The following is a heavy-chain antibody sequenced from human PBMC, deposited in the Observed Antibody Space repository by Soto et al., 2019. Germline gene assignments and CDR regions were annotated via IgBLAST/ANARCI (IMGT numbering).Heavy chain of an antibody. CDR3: AAFGSGSYPSLFKYYYYYGMDV. CDR1: GGTFSSYA. CDR2: IIPIFGTA. Sequence: SVKVSCKASGGTFSSYAISWVRQAPGQGLEWMGGIIPIFGTANYAQKFQGRVTITADESTSTAYMELSSLRSEDTTVYYCAAFGSGSYPSLFKYYYYYGMDVWGQGTTVTVSS. J-gene: IGHJ6*02. V-gene: IGHV1-69*13. D-gene: IGHD3-10*01.